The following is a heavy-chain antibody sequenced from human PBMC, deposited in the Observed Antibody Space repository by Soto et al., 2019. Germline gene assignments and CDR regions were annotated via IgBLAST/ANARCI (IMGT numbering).Heavy chain of an antibody. D-gene: IGHD6-19*01. CDR3: ARPPGSRGWVDY. CDR2: ISSSSSYI. CDR1: GFTFSSYS. V-gene: IGHV3-21*01. J-gene: IGHJ4*02. Sequence: EVQLVESGGGLVKPGGSLRLSCAASGFTFSSYSMNWVRQAPGKGLEWVSSISSSSSYIYYADSVKGRFTISRDNAKNSLYLQMSGRRAEDTAVYYCARPPGSRGWVDYWAQEPLVTVSS.